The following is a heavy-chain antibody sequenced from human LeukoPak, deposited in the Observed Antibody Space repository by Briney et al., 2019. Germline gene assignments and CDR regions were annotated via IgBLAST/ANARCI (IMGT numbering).Heavy chain of an antibody. J-gene: IGHJ4*02. CDR2: IYTSGTT. CDR3: ARSLDGYNPGDY. CDR1: GGSIGSGSNY. V-gene: IGHV4-61*02. D-gene: IGHD5-24*01. Sequence: SQTLSLTCTVSGGSIGSGSNYWTWIRQPAGKGLEWIGRIYTSGTTHYNPSLKSRVTISVDTSKNQFSLKLSSVTAADTAVYYCARSLDGYNPGDYWGQGTLVTVSS.